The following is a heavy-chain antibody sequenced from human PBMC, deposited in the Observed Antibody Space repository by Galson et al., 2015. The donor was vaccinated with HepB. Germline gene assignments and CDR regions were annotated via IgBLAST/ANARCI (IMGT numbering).Heavy chain of an antibody. CDR1: GYTFTSYA. CDR2: INAGNGNT. V-gene: IGHV1-3*01. Sequence: SVKVSCKASGYTFTSYAMHWVRQAPGQRLEWMGWINAGNGNTKYSQEFQGRVTITRDTSASTAYMELSSLRSEDTAVYYCARDRNYYDSSGYGSWGQGTLVTVSS. CDR3: ARDRNYYDSSGYGS. D-gene: IGHD3-22*01. J-gene: IGHJ4*02.